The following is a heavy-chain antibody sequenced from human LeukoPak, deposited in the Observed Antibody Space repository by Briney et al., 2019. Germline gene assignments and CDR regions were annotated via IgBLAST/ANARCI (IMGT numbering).Heavy chain of an antibody. CDR1: GGSISSYY. CDR3: AREAAIVVPAARAGGHNWFDP. V-gene: IGHV4-30-4*08. Sequence: PSETLSLTCTVSGGSISSYYWSWIRQPPGKGLEWIGYIYYSGSTYYNPSLKSRVTISVDTSKNQFSLKLSSVTAADTAVYYCAREAAIVVPAARAGGHNWFDPWGQGTLVTVSS. J-gene: IGHJ5*02. D-gene: IGHD2-2*01. CDR2: IYYSGST.